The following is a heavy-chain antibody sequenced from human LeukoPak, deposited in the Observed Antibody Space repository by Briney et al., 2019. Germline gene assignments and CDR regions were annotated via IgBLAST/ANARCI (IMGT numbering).Heavy chain of an antibody. Sequence: SETLSLTCAVSGYSISSGYYGCWIRQPPGKGREGIGSIYHSGSTYYNPSLKGRVTISVDTSKNPFSLQLGSVPPADTAVYYFARHVLGGRLVMALEDVWGKGTTVTVSS. CDR3: ARHVLGGRLVMALEDV. V-gene: IGHV4-38-2*01. D-gene: IGHD3-9*01. J-gene: IGHJ6*04. CDR1: GYSISSGYY. CDR2: IYHSGST.